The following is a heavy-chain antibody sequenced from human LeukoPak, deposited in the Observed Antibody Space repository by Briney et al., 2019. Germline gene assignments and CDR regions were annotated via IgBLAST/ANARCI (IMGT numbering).Heavy chain of an antibody. Sequence: GGSLRLSCAASGFTFSSYGMHWVRQAPGKGLEWVAVIWYDGSSKYYADSVKGRFTISRDNSKNTLYLQMNSLRAEDTAVYYCARDRDSIVGATTFWFDPWGQGTLVTVSS. CDR2: IWYDGSSK. D-gene: IGHD1-26*01. V-gene: IGHV3-33*01. CDR1: GFTFSSYG. J-gene: IGHJ5*02. CDR3: ARDRDSIVGATTFWFDP.